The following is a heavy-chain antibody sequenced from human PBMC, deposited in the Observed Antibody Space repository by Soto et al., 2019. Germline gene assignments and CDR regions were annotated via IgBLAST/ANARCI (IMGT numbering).Heavy chain of an antibody. CDR2: LSGSDGTT. J-gene: IGHJ6*02. CDR3: ARGGGGCSGGSCYPYYYYYYGMDV. D-gene: IGHD2-15*01. Sequence: GSLRLSCAASGLTFSSYAMSWVRQTPGKGLEWVSTLSGSDGTTYYADSVKGQFTISRDNSKSTLYLQMNSLRAEDTAVYYCARGGGGCSGGSCYPYYYYYYGMDVWGQGTTVTVSS. V-gene: IGHV3-23*01. CDR1: GLTFSSYA.